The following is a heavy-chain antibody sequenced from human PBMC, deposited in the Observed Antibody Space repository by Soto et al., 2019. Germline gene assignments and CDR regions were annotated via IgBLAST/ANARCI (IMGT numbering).Heavy chain of an antibody. Sequence: QVQLVESGGGLVKPGGSLRLSCVASGFTFSDYYMSWIRQAPGKGLEWVSYISSSSSYTNYADSVKGRFTSSRDNAKNSLYLQMNSLRAEDTAVYYCARDHPRYSGYDYVDYWGQGTLVTVSS. J-gene: IGHJ4*02. CDR3: ARDHPRYSGYDYVDY. V-gene: IGHV3-11*05. CDR1: GFTFSDYY. D-gene: IGHD5-12*01. CDR2: ISSSSSYT.